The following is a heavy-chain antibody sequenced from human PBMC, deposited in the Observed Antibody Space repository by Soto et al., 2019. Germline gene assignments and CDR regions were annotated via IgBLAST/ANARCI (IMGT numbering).Heavy chain of an antibody. D-gene: IGHD3-10*01. J-gene: IGHJ6*02. CDR3: AKAALRGTGGIGGYYYGMDV. Sequence: ASVKVSCKASGYTFTNYAMHWVRQAPGQRLEWMGWISAYNGNTNYAQKLQGRVTMTTDTSTSTAYMELRSLRSDDTAVYYCAKAALRGTGGIGGYYYGMDVWGQGTTVTVSS. V-gene: IGHV1-18*01. CDR2: ISAYNGNT. CDR1: GYTFTNYA.